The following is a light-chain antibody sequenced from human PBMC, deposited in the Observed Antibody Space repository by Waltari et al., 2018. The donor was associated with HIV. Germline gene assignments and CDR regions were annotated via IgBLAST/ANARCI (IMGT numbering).Light chain of an antibody. CDR3: ATWDGSLNGVL. V-gene: IGLV1-44*01. CDR2: RDD. J-gene: IGLJ2*01. CDR1: KSNVGGST. Sequence: QSVLTQPPSASGTPGRRVTISCSGSKSNVGGSTVSWFQHLPGTAPKLSGTAPKLLSFRDDARPSGVPDRCSGSKSGTSASLAISGLQSEDEADYYCATWDGSLNGVLFGGGTKLTVL.